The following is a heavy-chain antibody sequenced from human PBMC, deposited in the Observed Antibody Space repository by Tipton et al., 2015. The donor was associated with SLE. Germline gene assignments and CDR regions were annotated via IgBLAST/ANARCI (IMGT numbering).Heavy chain of an antibody. D-gene: IGHD6-13*01. CDR2: INHSGST. CDR1: GGSFSGYY. J-gene: IGHJ4*02. V-gene: IGHV4-34*01. CDR3: ARGNPGIAAALDY. Sequence: TLSLTCAVYGGSFSGYYWSWIRQPPGKGLEWIGEINHSGSTNYNPSLKSRVTISVYTSKNQFSLKLSSVTAADTAVYYCARGNPGIAAALDYWGQGTLVTVSS.